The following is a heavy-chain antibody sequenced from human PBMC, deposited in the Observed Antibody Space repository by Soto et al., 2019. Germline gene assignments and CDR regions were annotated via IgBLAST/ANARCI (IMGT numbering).Heavy chain of an antibody. Sequence: GGSLRLSCAASGFTFSGSTMHWVRQASGKGLVWIGRIRTKANTYATEYAASVKGRFTISRDDSKNAAYLQMNGLKAEDTAVYYCTRHEVDGVPFDYWGQGTLVTVSS. CDR2: IRTKANTYAT. V-gene: IGHV3-73*01. CDR3: TRHEVDGVPFDY. J-gene: IGHJ4*02. CDR1: GFTFSGST. D-gene: IGHD3-10*01.